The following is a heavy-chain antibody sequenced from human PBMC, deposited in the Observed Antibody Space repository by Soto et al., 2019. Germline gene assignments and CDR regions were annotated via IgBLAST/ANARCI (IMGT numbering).Heavy chain of an antibody. J-gene: IGHJ4*02. Sequence: GGSLRLSCAASGFTFSSYAMSWVRQAPGKGLEWVSAISGSGGSTYYADSVKGRFTISRDNSKNTLYLQMNSLRAEDTAVYYCAKDRSVYSSSWLFFDYWGQGTLVTVSS. CDR2: ISGSGGST. CDR3: AKDRSVYSSSWLFFDY. V-gene: IGHV3-23*01. D-gene: IGHD6-13*01. CDR1: GFTFSSYA.